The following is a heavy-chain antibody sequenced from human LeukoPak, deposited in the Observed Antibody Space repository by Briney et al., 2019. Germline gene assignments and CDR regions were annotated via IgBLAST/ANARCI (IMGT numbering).Heavy chain of an antibody. J-gene: IGHJ6*03. Sequence: GGSLRLSCAASGFTFSSYAMSWVRQAPGKGLEWVSAISGSGGSTYYADSVKGRFTISRDNSKNTLYLQMNSLRAEDTAVYYCAKDYSYGGNYYYYMDVWGKGTTVTVSS. D-gene: IGHD4-23*01. CDR3: AKDYSYGGNYYYYMDV. V-gene: IGHV3-23*01. CDR2: ISGSGGST. CDR1: GFTFSSYA.